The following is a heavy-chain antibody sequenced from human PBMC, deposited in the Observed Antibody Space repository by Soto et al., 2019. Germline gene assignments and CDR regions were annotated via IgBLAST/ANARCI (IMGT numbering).Heavy chain of an antibody. V-gene: IGHV3-66*01. CDR2: IYSGGST. Sequence: GGSLSLSCAASGFTVSSNYMSWVRQAPGKGLEWVSVIYSGGSTYYADSVKGRFTISRDNSKNTLYLQMNSLRAEDTAVYYCARAGYSYGTGAFDIWGQGTMVTVSS. D-gene: IGHD5-18*01. CDR1: GFTVSSNY. J-gene: IGHJ3*02. CDR3: ARAGYSYGTGAFDI.